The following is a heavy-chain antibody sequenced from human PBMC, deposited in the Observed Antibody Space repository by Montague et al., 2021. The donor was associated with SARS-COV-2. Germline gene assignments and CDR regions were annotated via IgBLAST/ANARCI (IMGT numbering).Heavy chain of an antibody. CDR1: GYTFTSYD. J-gene: IGHJ6*03. CDR3: ARAILGVVIIGTPYYYYMDV. Sequence: SVKVSCKASGYTFTSYDINWVRQATGQGLEWMGWMNPNSGNTGYAQKFQGRVTMTRDTSISTAYMELSILRSEDTAVYYCARAILGVVIIGTPYYYYMDVWGKGTMVTVSS. V-gene: IGHV1-8*01. CDR2: MNPNSGNT. D-gene: IGHD3-3*01.